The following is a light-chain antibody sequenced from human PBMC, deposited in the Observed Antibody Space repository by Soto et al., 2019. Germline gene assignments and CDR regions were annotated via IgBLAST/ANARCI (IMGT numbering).Light chain of an antibody. CDR3: MQTLEIWT. V-gene: IGKV2-28*01. CDR1: RSLLHSNGFNY. J-gene: IGKJ1*01. CDR2: LGS. Sequence: DSVMTQSPLSLPVTPGEPASISCRSSRSLLHSNGFNYLDWYLQKPGQSPQLLIYLGSHRVSGVPDRFSGSGSGTDFTLKISRVEAEDVGIYYCMQTLEIWTFGQGTKVEIK.